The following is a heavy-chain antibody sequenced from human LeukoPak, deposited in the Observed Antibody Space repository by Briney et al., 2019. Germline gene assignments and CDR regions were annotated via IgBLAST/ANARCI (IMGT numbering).Heavy chain of an antibody. CDR3: ASGQRGRGLGYFDY. CDR1: GGSFSGYY. J-gene: IGHJ4*02. D-gene: IGHD3/OR15-3a*01. CDR2: INHSGST. Sequence: SETLSLTCAVYGGSFSGYYWSWIRQPPGKGLEWIGEINHSGSTNYNPSLKSRVTISVDTSKNQFSLKLSSVTAADTAVYYCASGQRGRGLGYFDYWGQGTLVTVSS. V-gene: IGHV4-34*01.